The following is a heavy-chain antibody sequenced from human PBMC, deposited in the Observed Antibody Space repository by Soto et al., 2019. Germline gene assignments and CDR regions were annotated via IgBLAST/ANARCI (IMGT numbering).Heavy chain of an antibody. CDR2: ISGSGGST. Sequence: LRLFCAASGFTFSSYAMSWVRQAPGKGLEWVSAISGSGGSTYYADSVKGRFTISRDNSKNTLYLQMTSLRAEDTAVYYCAKDALSEYYPSLDYWRQGTLLPV. V-gene: IGHV3-23*01. J-gene: IGHJ4*02. CDR3: AKDALSEYYPSLDY. CDR1: GFTFSSYA. D-gene: IGHD2-8*01.